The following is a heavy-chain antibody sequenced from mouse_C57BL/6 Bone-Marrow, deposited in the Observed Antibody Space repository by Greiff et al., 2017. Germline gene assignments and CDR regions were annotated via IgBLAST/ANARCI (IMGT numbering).Heavy chain of an antibody. CDR1: GFTFSSYG. Sequence: VKVVESGGDLVKPGGSLKLSCAASGFTFSSYGMSWVRQTPDKRLEWVATISSGGSYTYYPDSVKGRFTISGDNAKNTLYLQMSSLKSEDTAMYYCAIQTFGYWGQGTSVTVSS. CDR3: AIQTFGY. V-gene: IGHV5-6*01. J-gene: IGHJ4*01. CDR2: ISSGGSYT.